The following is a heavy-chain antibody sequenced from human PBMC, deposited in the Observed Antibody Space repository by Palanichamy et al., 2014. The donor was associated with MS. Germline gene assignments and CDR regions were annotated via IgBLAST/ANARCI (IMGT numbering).Heavy chain of an antibody. CDR1: RFTFSSYA. J-gene: IGHJ4*02. Sequence: EVQLVESGGGLVQPGGSLRLSCAASRFTFSSYAMSWVRQAPGKGLEWVSAISGSGGSTYYADSVKGRFTISRDNSKNTLYLQVNSLRAEDTAVYYCAKDGFYDSSGYSDDYWGQGTLVTVSS. D-gene: IGHD3-22*01. CDR2: ISGSGGST. CDR3: AKDGFYDSSGYSDDY. V-gene: IGHV3-23*04.